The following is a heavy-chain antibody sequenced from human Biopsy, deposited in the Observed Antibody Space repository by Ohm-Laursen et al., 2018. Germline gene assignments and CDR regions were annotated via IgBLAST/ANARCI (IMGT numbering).Heavy chain of an antibody. J-gene: IGHJ5*02. CDR2: IYSDGSST. D-gene: IGHD3-3*01. CDR3: GRRPFFDYWSAYYVDH. Sequence: SLRLSCAASGFTFSSYWMHWVRQAPGKGLVWVSRIYSDGSSTSYADSVKGRFTISRDNAKNTLFLQMKSLRAEDTAIYYCGRRPFFDYWSAYYVDHWGQGALVTVSS. V-gene: IGHV3-74*01. CDR1: GFTFSSYW.